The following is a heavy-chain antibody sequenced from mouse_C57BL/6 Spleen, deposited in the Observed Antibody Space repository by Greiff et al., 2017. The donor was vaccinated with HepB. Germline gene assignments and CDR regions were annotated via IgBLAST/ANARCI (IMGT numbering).Heavy chain of an antibody. Sequence: VQLQQSGAELVRPGTSVKVSCKASGYAFTNYLIEWVKQRPGQGLEWIGVINPGSGGTNYNEKFKGKATLTADKSSSTAYMQLSSLTSEDSAVYFCARSHYYGSSSFDYWGQGTTLTVSS. J-gene: IGHJ2*01. CDR3: ARSHYYGSSSFDY. V-gene: IGHV1-54*01. CDR1: GYAFTNYL. CDR2: INPGSGGT. D-gene: IGHD1-1*01.